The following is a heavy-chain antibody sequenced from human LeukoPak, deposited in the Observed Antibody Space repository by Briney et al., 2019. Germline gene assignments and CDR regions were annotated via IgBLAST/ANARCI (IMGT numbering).Heavy chain of an antibody. CDR1: GGSISSSSYY. CDR2: IYYSGST. Sequence: SETLSLTCTVSGGSISSSSYYWGWIRQPPGKGLEWIGSIYYSGSTYYNPSLKSRVTISVDTSKNQFSLKLSSVTAADTAVYYCARDHGYCSSTSCYHYYYGMDVWGQGTTVTVSS. J-gene: IGHJ6*02. V-gene: IGHV4-39*07. D-gene: IGHD2-2*01. CDR3: ARDHGYCSSTSCYHYYYGMDV.